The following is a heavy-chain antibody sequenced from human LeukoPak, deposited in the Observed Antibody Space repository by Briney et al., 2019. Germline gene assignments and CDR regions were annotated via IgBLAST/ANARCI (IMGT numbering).Heavy chain of an antibody. Sequence: SETLSLTCTVSGGSISGHYSSWIRQPPGEGLEWIGYIYYSGSTNYNPSLKSRTTISLDTSKSQFSLKLNSVTGADTAVYYCARDGDYDWYFDLWGRGTLVTVSS. CDR3: ARDGDYDWYFDL. CDR1: GGSISGHY. V-gene: IGHV4-59*11. J-gene: IGHJ2*01. CDR2: IYYSGST. D-gene: IGHD4-17*01.